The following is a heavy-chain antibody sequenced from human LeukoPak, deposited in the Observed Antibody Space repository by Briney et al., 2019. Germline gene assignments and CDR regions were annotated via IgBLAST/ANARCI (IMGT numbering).Heavy chain of an antibody. D-gene: IGHD3-22*01. V-gene: IGHV3-66*01. Sequence: GGSLRLSCAASGFTVRNNYMSWVRQAPGKGLEWVSVIYSGGSTYYADSVKGRFTISRDNSKNTLYLQMNSLRAEDTAVYYCARDRGIAYYYDSSGYSGAFDIWGQGTMVTVSS. CDR2: IYSGGST. CDR3: ARDRGIAYYYDSSGYSGAFDI. CDR1: GFTVRNNY. J-gene: IGHJ3*02.